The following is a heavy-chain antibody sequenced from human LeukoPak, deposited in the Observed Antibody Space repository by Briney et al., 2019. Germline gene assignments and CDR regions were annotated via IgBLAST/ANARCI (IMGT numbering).Heavy chain of an antibody. CDR3: VKRTGLYFDY. D-gene: IGHD1-1*01. Sequence: GGSLRLSCSASGFTFSSCAIHWVRQAPGKGLEYVSGISSNGGSTYNADSVKGRFTISRDNFKNTVYLQMSSLRPEDTALYYCVKRTGLYFDYWGQGTLVTVSS. CDR1: GFTFSSCA. J-gene: IGHJ4*02. V-gene: IGHV3-64D*09. CDR2: ISSNGGST.